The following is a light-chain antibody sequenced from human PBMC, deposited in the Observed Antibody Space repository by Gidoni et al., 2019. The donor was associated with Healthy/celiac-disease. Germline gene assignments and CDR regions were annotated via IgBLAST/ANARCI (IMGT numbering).Light chain of an antibody. CDR2: AAS. CDR3: QQSYSTPWT. Sequence: DIQMTQSPSSLSASVGDRVTITCRASQSISSYLNWYQQKPGKAPKLLIYAASSLQSGVPSRFSGSGSGTAFTLTISILQPEDFATYYCQQSYSTPWTFGQGTKVEIK. CDR1: QSISSY. V-gene: IGKV1-39*01. J-gene: IGKJ1*01.